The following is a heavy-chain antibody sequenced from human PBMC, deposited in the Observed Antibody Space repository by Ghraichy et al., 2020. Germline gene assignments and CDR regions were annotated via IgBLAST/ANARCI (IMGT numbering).Heavy chain of an antibody. CDR1: GFTFSSSW. D-gene: IGHD6-25*01. CDR3: ARHAAAPSV. V-gene: IGHV3-7*01. CDR2: IKEDGSKK. Sequence: GGSLRLSCAASGFTFSSSWMTWVRQAPGEGLEWVANIKEDGSKKNYLDSVQGRFTISRDNAKNSLSLQMNSLRAEDTAVYYCARHAAAPSVWGQGTLVTVSS. J-gene: IGHJ4*02.